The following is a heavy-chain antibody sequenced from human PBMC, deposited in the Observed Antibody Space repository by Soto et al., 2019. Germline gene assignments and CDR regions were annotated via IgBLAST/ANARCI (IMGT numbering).Heavy chain of an antibody. Sequence: ASVKVSCKASGYTFTSYGISWVRQAPGQGLERMGWISTYNDNTNYAQKIKGRVTMTTDTSTSTAYMELRSLRSDDTAVYYCARAALGYCSSTSCANRWFDPWGQGTLVTVSS. J-gene: IGHJ5*02. V-gene: IGHV1-18*01. CDR2: ISTYNDNT. CDR1: GYTFTSYG. CDR3: ARAALGYCSSTSCANRWFDP. D-gene: IGHD2-2*01.